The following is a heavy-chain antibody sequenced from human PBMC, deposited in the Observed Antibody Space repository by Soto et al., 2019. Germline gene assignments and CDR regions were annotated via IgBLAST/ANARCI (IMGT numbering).Heavy chain of an antibody. CDR3: XXXXPGIAAAGGG. V-gene: IGHV3-66*01. CDR2: IYSNGDT. D-gene: IGHD6-13*01. J-gene: IGHJ6*02. CDR1: GITVSNNY. Sequence: EVQLVESGGGLVQPGGSLRLSCAASGITVSNNYMSWXXQAPGKGLECVSLIYSNGDTXXAXXXKGRFTISRDNSKNTXXXXXXXXXXXXXXXXXXXXXXPGIAAAGGGWGQGTTVTVSS.